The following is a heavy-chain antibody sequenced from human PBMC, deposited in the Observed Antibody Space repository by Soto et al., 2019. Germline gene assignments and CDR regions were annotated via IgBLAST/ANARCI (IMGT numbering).Heavy chain of an antibody. Sequence: QVTLTESGPVLVKPTETLTLTCTVSGFSLSSDEVGVSWLRQAPGKAPEWLAHIFSLDKKSYTASLNPRLTLPKDTSTSQVVLTMTYMDPVDTATYYSARLGYDFVTGQYYFDYWGQGTLVTVSS. CDR2: IFSLDKK. J-gene: IGHJ4*02. CDR3: ARLGYDFVTGQYYFDY. D-gene: IGHD3-16*01. CDR1: GFSLSSDEVG. V-gene: IGHV2-26*01.